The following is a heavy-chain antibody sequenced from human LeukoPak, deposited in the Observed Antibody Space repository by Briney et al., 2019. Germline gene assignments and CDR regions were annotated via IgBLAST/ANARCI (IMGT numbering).Heavy chain of an antibody. D-gene: IGHD2-2*01. CDR2: ISSSSSYI. V-gene: IGHV3-21*01. CDR1: GFTFCSYS. Sequence: GGSLRLSCAASGFTFCSYSMNWVRQAPGKGLEWVSSISSSSSYIYYADSVKGRFTISRDNAKNSLYLQMNSLRAKDTAVYYCARDKGIVVVPAASMGSSGPYYFDYWGQGTLVTVSS. J-gene: IGHJ4*02. CDR3: ARDKGIVVVPAASMGSSGPYYFDY.